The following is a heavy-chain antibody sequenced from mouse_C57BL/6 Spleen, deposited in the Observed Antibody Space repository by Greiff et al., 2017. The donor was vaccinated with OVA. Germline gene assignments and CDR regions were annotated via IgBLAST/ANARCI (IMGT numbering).Heavy chain of an antibody. CDR2: IYPGDGDT. Sequence: VQLQQSGAELVKPGASVKISCKASGYAFSSYWMNWVKQRPGKGLEWIGQIYPGDGDTNYNGKFKGKATLTADKSSSTAYMQLSSLTSEDSAVYFCARPDSSGSVDYWGQGTTLTVSS. D-gene: IGHD3-2*02. CDR1: GYAFSSYW. V-gene: IGHV1-80*01. CDR3: ARPDSSGSVDY. J-gene: IGHJ2*01.